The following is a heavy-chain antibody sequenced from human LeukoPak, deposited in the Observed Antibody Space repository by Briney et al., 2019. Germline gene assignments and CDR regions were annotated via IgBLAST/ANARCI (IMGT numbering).Heavy chain of an antibody. V-gene: IGHV3-23*01. CDR2: ISGGGSTT. J-gene: IGHJ4*02. CDR1: GFIFSSYA. Sequence: GGSLRLSCAASGFIFSSYAMNWVRQAPGKGLEWVAVISGGGSTTIYADSVKGRFTISRDDSKKTLYLQMNSLRAEDTAVYYCAKGPLIEVAGTTWDYWGQGTLVTVSS. D-gene: IGHD6-19*01. CDR3: AKGPLIEVAGTTWDY.